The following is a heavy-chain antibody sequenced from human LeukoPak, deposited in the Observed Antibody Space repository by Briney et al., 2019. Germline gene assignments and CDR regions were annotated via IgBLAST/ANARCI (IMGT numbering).Heavy chain of an antibody. CDR2: INPNSGDT. J-gene: IGHJ4*02. Sequence: GASVKVSCKASGYTFTGYHMHWVRQAPGQGLEWMGRINPNSGDTNYAQKFQGRVTITADESTSTAYMELSSLRSEDTAVYYCARERYSSGWYDYWGQGTLVTVSS. V-gene: IGHV1-2*06. D-gene: IGHD6-19*01. CDR1: GYTFTGYH. CDR3: ARERYSSGWYDY.